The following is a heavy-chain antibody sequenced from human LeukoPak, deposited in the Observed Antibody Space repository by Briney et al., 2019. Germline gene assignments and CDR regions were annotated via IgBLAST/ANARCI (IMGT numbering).Heavy chain of an antibody. CDR1: GFTFSSYG. D-gene: IGHD3-10*01. CDR2: IWYDGSNK. V-gene: IGHV3-33*01. Sequence: GRSLRLSCAASGFTFSSYGMHWVRQAPGKGLEWVAVIWYDGSNKYYADSVKGRFTISRDNSKNTLYLQMNSLRAEDTAVYYCARDMKLLWFGELLPYNWFDPWGQGTLVTVSS. J-gene: IGHJ5*02. CDR3: ARDMKLLWFGELLPYNWFDP.